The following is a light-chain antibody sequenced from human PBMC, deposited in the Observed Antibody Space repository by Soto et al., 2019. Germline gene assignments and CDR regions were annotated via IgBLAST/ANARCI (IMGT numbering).Light chain of an antibody. CDR1: TTDLGSYDY. CDR2: EVT. V-gene: IGLV2-14*01. CDR3: RSYTISSTVV. J-gene: IGLJ2*01. Sequence: QSALTQPASVSGSPGQSITISCTGSTTDLGSYDYVSWYQQHPGQVPKLIIFEVTNRPSGVSNRFSGSKSGNTASLTISGLRAEDEADYYCRSYTISSTVVFGGG.